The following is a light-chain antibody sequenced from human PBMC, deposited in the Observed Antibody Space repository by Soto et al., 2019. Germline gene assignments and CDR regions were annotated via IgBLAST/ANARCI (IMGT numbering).Light chain of an antibody. Sequence: EIVMTQSPATLSVSPGERATLSCRASQSVSGNLAWYQQKPGQAPRLLIYGASTRATGIPARFSGSGSGTEFTLTISSLQSEDLAVCYFQQYNNWPPTFGQGTKVEIK. CDR3: QQYNNWPPT. CDR2: GAS. V-gene: IGKV3D-15*01. J-gene: IGKJ1*01. CDR1: QSVSGN.